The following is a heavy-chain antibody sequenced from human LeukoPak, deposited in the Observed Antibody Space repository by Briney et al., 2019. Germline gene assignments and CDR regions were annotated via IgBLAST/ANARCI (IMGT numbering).Heavy chain of an antibody. CDR2: IIPIFGTA. J-gene: IGHJ4*02. CDR3: ARTDPTSRGAFDY. Sequence: SVKVSCKASGGTFSSYAIRWVRQAPGQGLERMGGIIPIFGTANNAQKCQGRVTITADESKSTVYLELSSLRSEDTAVYYCARTDPTSRGAFDYWGQRTLVTVSS. CDR1: GGTFSSYA. V-gene: IGHV1-69*13. D-gene: IGHD3-10*01.